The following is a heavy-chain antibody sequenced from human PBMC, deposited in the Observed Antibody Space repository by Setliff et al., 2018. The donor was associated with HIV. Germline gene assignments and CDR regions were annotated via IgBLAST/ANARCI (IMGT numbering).Heavy chain of an antibody. Sequence: GGSLRLSCAVSGFTFSDAWMNWVRQAPGKGLEWVGRIKTKTAGGTTDYAAPVKGRFTISRDDSQNTLYLQMNSLKTEDTAVYSCTTGIGYYGSGRPIYFYHYMDIWGKGTTVTVSS. V-gene: IGHV3-15*07. CDR1: GFTFSDAW. CDR2: IKTKTAGGTT. J-gene: IGHJ6*03. D-gene: IGHD3-10*01. CDR3: TTGIGYYGSGRPIYFYHYMDI.